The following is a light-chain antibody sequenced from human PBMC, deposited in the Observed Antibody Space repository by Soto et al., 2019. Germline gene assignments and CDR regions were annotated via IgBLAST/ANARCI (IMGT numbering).Light chain of an antibody. V-gene: IGKV1-5*03. CDR1: QSISSW. CDR2: KAF. CDR3: QQYNSYPYT. J-gene: IGKJ2*01. Sequence: DIQMTQSPSTLSASVGDRVTITCRASQSISSWLDWYQQKPGKAPKLLIYKAFSLESGAPSRFSGSGSGTEFTLTISSLQPDDFASYYCQQYNSYPYTFGQGTKLEIK.